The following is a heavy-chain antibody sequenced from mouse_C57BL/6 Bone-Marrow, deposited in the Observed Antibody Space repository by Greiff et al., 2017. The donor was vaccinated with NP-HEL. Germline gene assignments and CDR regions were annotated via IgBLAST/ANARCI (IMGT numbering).Heavy chain of an antibody. V-gene: IGHV1-63*01. Sequence: VQLQQSGAELVRPGTSVKMSCKASGYTFTNYWIGWAKQRPGHGLEWIGDIYPGGGYTNYNEKFKGKATLTADKSSSTAYMQFSSLTSEDSAIYYCARESLDSSGYHYAMDYWGQGTSVTVSS. D-gene: IGHD3-2*02. CDR1: GYTFTNYW. J-gene: IGHJ4*01. CDR2: IYPGGGYT. CDR3: ARESLDSSGYHYAMDY.